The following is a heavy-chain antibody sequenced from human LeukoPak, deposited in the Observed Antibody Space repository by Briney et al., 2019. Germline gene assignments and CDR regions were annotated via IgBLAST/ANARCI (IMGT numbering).Heavy chain of an antibody. CDR1: GGSINGYY. D-gene: IGHD6-6*01. CDR3: ARVASRSISSRCFDH. Sequence: SETLSLTCTVSGGSINGYYWNWIRQPPEKALERIGFIYSSGTTNYNPSLKSRVTISLDTSNKQFSLRLTSVTAADTAVYFCARVASRSISSRCFDHWGQGTLVTVSS. J-gene: IGHJ4*02. V-gene: IGHV4-4*08. CDR2: IYSSGTT.